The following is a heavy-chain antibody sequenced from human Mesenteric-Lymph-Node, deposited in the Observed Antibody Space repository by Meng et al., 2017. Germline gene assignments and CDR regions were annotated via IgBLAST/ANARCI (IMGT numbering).Heavy chain of an antibody. Sequence: GGSLRLSCAGSGFTFSDYYMNWIRQAPGKGLEWVSYISTSGSTKSYADSVKGRFTVSRDNAKNSLYLQLSSLSAEDTAVYYCARRGYSYGYYYYGLDVWGQGTTVTVSS. CDR1: GFTFSDYY. V-gene: IGHV3-11*01. J-gene: IGHJ6*02. D-gene: IGHD5-18*01. CDR3: ARRGYSYGYYYYGLDV. CDR2: ISTSGSTK.